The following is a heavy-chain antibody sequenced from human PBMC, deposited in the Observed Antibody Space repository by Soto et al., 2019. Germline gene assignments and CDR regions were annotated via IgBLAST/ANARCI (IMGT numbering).Heavy chain of an antibody. J-gene: IGHJ5*02. CDR3: ASERAGYCISTSCYGFWFDP. D-gene: IGHD2-2*03. CDR1: GGSISSGGYY. CDR2: IYYSGST. V-gene: IGHV4-31*03. Sequence: SETLSLTCTVSGGSISSGGYYWSWIRQHPGKGLEWIGYIYYSGSTYYNPSLKSRVTISVDTSKNQFSLKLSSVTAADTAVYYCASERAGYCISTSCYGFWFDPWGQGTLVTVSS.